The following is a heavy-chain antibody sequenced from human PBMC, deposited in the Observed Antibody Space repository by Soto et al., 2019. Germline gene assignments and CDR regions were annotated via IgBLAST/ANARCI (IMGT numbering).Heavy chain of an antibody. CDR2: IYTSGST. CDR3: ARDSGGNGSGAYYYYYGMDV. Sequence: PSETLSLTCTVSGGSISSYYWSWTRQPAGKGLEWTGRIYTSGSTNYNPSLKSRVTMSVDTSKNQFSLKLSSGTAADTDVYYCARDSGGNGSGAYYYYYGMDVWGQGTTVTVSS. CDR1: GGSISSYY. D-gene: IGHD3-10*01. J-gene: IGHJ6*02. V-gene: IGHV4-4*07.